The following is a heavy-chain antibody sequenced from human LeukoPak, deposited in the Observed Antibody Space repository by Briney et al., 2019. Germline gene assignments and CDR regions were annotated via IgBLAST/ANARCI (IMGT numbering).Heavy chain of an antibody. D-gene: IGHD5-18*01. V-gene: IGHV1-58*02. Sequence: GTSVKVSCKASGFTFTSSAMQWVRQARGQRLEWIGWIVVGSGNTNYAQKFQERVTITRDMSTSTAYMELSSLRSEDTAVYYCARALPHRRLMDTTMEQHWFDPWGQGTLVTVSS. J-gene: IGHJ5*02. CDR3: ARALPHRRLMDTTMEQHWFDP. CDR2: IVVGSGNT. CDR1: GFTFTSSA.